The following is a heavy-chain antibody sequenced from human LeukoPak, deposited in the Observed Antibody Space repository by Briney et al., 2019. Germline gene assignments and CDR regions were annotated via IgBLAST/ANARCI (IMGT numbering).Heavy chain of an antibody. Sequence: SLKVSCKASGGTFSSYAISWVCQAPGEGVEWMGRIIPILGIANYAQKFQGRVTITADKSTSTAYMDVNSLRSEDTAVYYCAREREIVGATYTSEFDYWGQGTLVTVSS. D-gene: IGHD1-26*01. CDR1: GGTFSSYA. V-gene: IGHV1-69*04. CDR3: AREREIVGATYTSEFDY. J-gene: IGHJ4*02. CDR2: IIPILGIA.